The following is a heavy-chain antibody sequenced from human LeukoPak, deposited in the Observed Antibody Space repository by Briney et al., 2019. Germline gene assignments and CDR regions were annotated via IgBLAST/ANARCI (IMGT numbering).Heavy chain of an antibody. J-gene: IGHJ5*02. CDR1: GGSFSGYY. Sequence: PSETLSLTCAVYGGSFSGYYWSWIRQPPGKGLEWIGEINHSGSTNYNPSLKSRVTISVDTSKNQFSLQLNSVTPEDTAVYYCARDIFVVPGDSWFDPWGQGTLVTVSS. CDR3: ARDIFVVPGDSWFDP. CDR2: INHSGST. V-gene: IGHV4-34*01. D-gene: IGHD2-21*01.